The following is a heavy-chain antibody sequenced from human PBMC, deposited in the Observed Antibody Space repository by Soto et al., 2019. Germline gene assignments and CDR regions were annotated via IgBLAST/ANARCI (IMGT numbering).Heavy chain of an antibody. J-gene: IGHJ4*02. V-gene: IGHV3-30*03. Sequence: PGGSLRLSCAASGFTFSSYGMHWVRQAPGKGLEWVAVISYDGSNKYYADSVKGRFTISRDNSTSTAYMELSSLRSEDTAVYYCARTYYYDSSGYPGYFDYWGQGTLVTVSS. CDR1: GFTFSSYG. CDR2: ISYDGSNK. D-gene: IGHD3-22*01. CDR3: ARTYYYDSSGYPGYFDY.